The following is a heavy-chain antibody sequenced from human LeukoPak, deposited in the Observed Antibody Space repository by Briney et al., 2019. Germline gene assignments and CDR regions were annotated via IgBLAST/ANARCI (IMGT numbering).Heavy chain of an antibody. CDR2: IRYDGSNK. J-gene: IGHJ3*02. D-gene: IGHD2-2*01. Sequence: GGSLRLSCAASGFTFSSYGMHWVRQAPGKGLEWVAFIRYDGSNKYYADSVKGRFTISRDNSKNTLYLQMNSLRAEDTAVYYCANIRSNLGYCSSTSCRGDAFDIWGQGTMVTVSS. V-gene: IGHV3-30*02. CDR1: GFTFSSYG. CDR3: ANIRSNLGYCSSTSCRGDAFDI.